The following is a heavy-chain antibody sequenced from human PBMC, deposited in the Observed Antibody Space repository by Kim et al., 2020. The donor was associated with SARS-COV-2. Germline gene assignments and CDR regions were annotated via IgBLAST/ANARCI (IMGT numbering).Heavy chain of an antibody. D-gene: IGHD5-12*01. CDR3: AKELSRYSGYDSLVGY. CDR1: GFTFSSYG. J-gene: IGHJ4*02. Sequence: GGSLRLSCAASGFTFSSYGMHWVRQAPGKGLEWVAVISYDGSNKYYADSVKGRFTISRDNSKNTLYLQMNSLRAEDTAVYYCAKELSRYSGYDSLVGYWGQGTLVTVSS. V-gene: IGHV3-30*18. CDR2: ISYDGSNK.